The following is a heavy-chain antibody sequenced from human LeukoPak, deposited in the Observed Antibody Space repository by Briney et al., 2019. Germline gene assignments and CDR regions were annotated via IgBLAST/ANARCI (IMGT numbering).Heavy chain of an antibody. Sequence: GGSLRLSCAASGFTFSSYAMHWVRQAPGKGLEWVSSISSSSSYIYYADSVKGRFTISRDNAKNSLYLQMNSLRAEDTAVYYCARIYCSSTSCQGYFDYWGQGTLVTVSS. CDR2: ISSSSSYI. J-gene: IGHJ4*02. CDR1: GFTFSSYA. D-gene: IGHD2-2*01. V-gene: IGHV3-21*01. CDR3: ARIYCSSTSCQGYFDY.